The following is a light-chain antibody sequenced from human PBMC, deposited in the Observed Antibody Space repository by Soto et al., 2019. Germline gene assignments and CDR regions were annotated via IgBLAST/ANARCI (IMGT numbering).Light chain of an antibody. J-gene: IGKJ2*01. CDR1: QSVTNW. CDR2: DAS. Sequence: DIQMTQSPSTLSASVGDRITITCRASQSVTNWLAWHQQKPGKAPNLLIYDASRLQSGIPSRFSGSGSGTEFTLTISSLQPDDFAAYYCQQYATYPYTFGQGTKLEIK. CDR3: QQYATYPYT. V-gene: IGKV1-5*01.